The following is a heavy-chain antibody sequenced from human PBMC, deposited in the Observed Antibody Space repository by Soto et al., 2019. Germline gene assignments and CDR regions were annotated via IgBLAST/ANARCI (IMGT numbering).Heavy chain of an antibody. CDR2: INPNSGGT. CDR1: GYPFTGYY. CDR3: ARVKGVVATWGLDY. J-gene: IGHJ4*02. V-gene: IGHV1-2*02. D-gene: IGHD2-15*01. Sequence: ASVKVSCKASGYPFTGYYMHWVRQAPGQGLEWMGWINPNSGGTNYAQKFQGRVTMTRDTSISTAYMELSRLRSDDTAVYFCARVKGVVATWGLDYWGQGTLVTVSS.